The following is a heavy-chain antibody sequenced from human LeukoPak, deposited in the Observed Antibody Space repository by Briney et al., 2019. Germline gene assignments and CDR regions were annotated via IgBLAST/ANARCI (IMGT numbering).Heavy chain of an antibody. CDR3: ARYMGIAAAGQRGAFDI. V-gene: IGHV4-61*08. Sequence: SETLSLTCTVTGGTISSGGYYWSWIRQHPRKGLEWIGYIYYSGSTNYNPSLKSRVTISVDTSKNQFSLKLSSVTAADTAVYYCARYMGIAAAGQRGAFDIWGQGTMVTVSS. CDR1: GGTISSGGYY. J-gene: IGHJ3*02. D-gene: IGHD6-13*01. CDR2: IYYSGST.